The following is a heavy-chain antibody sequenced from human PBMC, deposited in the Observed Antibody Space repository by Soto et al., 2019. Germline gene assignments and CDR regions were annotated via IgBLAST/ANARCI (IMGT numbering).Heavy chain of an antibody. D-gene: IGHD3-22*01. J-gene: IGHJ3*02. CDR3: ATAYVYDFENSNYYRDAFDI. CDR1: GSSFSFYW. V-gene: IGHV5-51*01. CDR2: MYPDDSDI. Sequence: GESLKISCKAPGSSFSFYWIGWVRQMPGKGLEWMAIMYPDDSDIRYSPSFEAHVTISADKSTSTAFLQWSSLKASDTAMYYCATAYVYDFENSNYYRDAFDIWGQGTLVTVSS.